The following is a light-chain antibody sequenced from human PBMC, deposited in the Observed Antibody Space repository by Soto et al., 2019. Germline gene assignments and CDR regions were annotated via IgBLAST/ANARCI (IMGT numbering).Light chain of an antibody. CDR1: QTVNSDY. V-gene: IGKV3-20*01. J-gene: IGKJ1*01. Sequence: EIVLTQSPGTLSLSPGETATLSCRASQTVNSDYLAWSQQRPGQAPRPLIFATSRRATDIPDRFSGSGSGTDFTLAIRRLEPEDFAVYYCHQFGYSPRTFGQGTKVE. CDR3: HQFGYSPRT. CDR2: ATS.